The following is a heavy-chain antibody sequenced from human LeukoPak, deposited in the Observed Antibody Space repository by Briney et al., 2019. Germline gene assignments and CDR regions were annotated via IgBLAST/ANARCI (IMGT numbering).Heavy chain of an antibody. Sequence: SETLSLTCTVSGGSISSYYWSWIRQPPGKGLEWIGYIYYSGSTNYNPSLKSRVTISVDTSKNQSSLKLSSVTAADTAVYYCARGAIFGVVEAFDIWGQGTMVTVSS. CDR1: GGSISSYY. CDR2: IYYSGST. D-gene: IGHD3-3*01. CDR3: ARGAIFGVVEAFDI. V-gene: IGHV4-59*01. J-gene: IGHJ3*02.